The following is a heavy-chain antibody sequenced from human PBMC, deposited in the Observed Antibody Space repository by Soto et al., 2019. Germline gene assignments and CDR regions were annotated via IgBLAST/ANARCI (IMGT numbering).Heavy chain of an antibody. CDR3: ASVIGGESEYYFDF. CDR2: IYYSGRT. Sequence: SETLSLTCTVSGVSISSGGYYWSWIRQHPGKGLEWIGNIYYSGRTYYNPSLKSRVILSVDTSKNHFSLTLRSVTAADSAMYYCASVIGGESEYYFDFWGQGALVIVSS. D-gene: IGHD2-21*01. V-gene: IGHV4-31*03. J-gene: IGHJ4*02. CDR1: GVSISSGGYY.